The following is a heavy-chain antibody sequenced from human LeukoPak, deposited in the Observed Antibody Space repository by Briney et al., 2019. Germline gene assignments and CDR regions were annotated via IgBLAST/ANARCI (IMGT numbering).Heavy chain of an antibody. CDR1: GFTFSSYS. CDR2: ISSSRSTI. CDR3: VRGDSSSWYYWYFDL. J-gene: IGHJ2*01. D-gene: IGHD6-13*01. V-gene: IGHV3-48*04. Sequence: GGSLRLSCAAYGFTFSSYSMNWVRQAPGKGLEWVSYISSSRSTIYYAHSVKGRFTISRDNAKNSLYLQMNSLRAEDTAVYYCVRGDSSSWYYWYFDLWGRGTLVTVSS.